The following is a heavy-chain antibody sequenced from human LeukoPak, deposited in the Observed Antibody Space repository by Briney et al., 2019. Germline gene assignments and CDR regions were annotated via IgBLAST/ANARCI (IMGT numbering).Heavy chain of an antibody. D-gene: IGHD6-19*01. V-gene: IGHV4-39*01. CDR3: ARPYDSGWYGGFGY. CDR2: ISYSGST. J-gene: IGHJ4*02. Sequence: SETLSLTCTVSGGSISSSSHKWGWIRQPPGKGLEWIGSISYSGSTYYNPSLKSRVTISVDTSKNQFPLKLNSVTAADTAVYYCARPYDSGWYGGFGYWGQGTLVTVSS. CDR1: GGSISSSSHK.